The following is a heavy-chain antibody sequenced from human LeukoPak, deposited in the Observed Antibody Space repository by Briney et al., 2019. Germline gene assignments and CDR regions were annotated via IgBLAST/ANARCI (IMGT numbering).Heavy chain of an antibody. Sequence: SETLSLTCGVYGGSFNGYYWGWIRPPPGKGLEWIGNIYYSGSTYYNPSLESRVTMSLDTSKNQFSLNLSSVTAADTAVYYCARDENGYVWGSFRAWGQGTLVTVSS. J-gene: IGHJ5*02. CDR3: ARDENGYVWGSFRA. CDR2: IYYSGST. V-gene: IGHV4-34*01. D-gene: IGHD3-16*02. CDR1: GGSFNGYY.